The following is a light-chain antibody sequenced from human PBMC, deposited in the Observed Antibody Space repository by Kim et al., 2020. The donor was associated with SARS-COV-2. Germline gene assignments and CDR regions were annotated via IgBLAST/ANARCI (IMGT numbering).Light chain of an antibody. CDR1: SRDVGGYNS. CDR3: GSSTSSTTWV. Sequence: QSITISCTGTSRDVGGYNSVSWYQQHPGKVPKLMIYDVANRPSGVSNRFSGSKSGNTASLTISGLQVEDEADYYCGSSTSSTTWVFGGGTQLTVL. V-gene: IGLV2-14*03. J-gene: IGLJ3*02. CDR2: DVA.